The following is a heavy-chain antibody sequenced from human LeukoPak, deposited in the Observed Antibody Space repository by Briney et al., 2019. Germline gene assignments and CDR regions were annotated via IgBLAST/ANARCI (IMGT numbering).Heavy chain of an antibody. D-gene: IGHD2-2*01. CDR3: AKGLPAAPHP. J-gene: IGHJ5*02. CDR1: GFTFSIYG. V-gene: IGHV3-30*02. Sequence: GGSLRLSCAASGFTFSIYGMHWVRQAPGKGLEWVAFIRYDGSNKYYADSVKGRFTISRDNSKNTLYLQMNSLRAEDTTVYYCAKGLPAAPHPWGQGTLVTVFS. CDR2: IRYDGSNK.